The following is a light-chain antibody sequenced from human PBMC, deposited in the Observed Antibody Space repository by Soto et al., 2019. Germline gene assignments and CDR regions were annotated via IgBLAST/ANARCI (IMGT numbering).Light chain of an antibody. Sequence: QSLLTQPASVSGSPGQSITISCTGTSSDVGGYNYVSWFQHHPGKAPKLLIYEVSHRPSGVSNRFSGSKSGNTASLTISGLQAEDEADYHCSSYTSSTTPYVSGTGTKVTVL. CDR3: SSYTSSTTPYV. CDR2: EVS. V-gene: IGLV2-14*01. J-gene: IGLJ1*01. CDR1: SSDVGGYNY.